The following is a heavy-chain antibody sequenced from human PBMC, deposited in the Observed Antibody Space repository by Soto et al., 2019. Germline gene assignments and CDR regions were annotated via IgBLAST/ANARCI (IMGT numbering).Heavy chain of an antibody. CDR3: ARPDFGDYWYFDL. J-gene: IGHJ2*01. CDR2: IIPALGTA. V-gene: IGHV1-69*08. Sequence: QDQLVQSGAEVKKPGSSVKVSCKASGGTFSSHTFSWVRQAPGQGLEWMGRIIPALGTATYAQKFQGRVTITADESATTVYMELNSLRSEEPAVYYCARPDFGDYWYFDLWGRGTLVTVSS. D-gene: IGHD4-17*01. CDR1: GGTFSSHT.